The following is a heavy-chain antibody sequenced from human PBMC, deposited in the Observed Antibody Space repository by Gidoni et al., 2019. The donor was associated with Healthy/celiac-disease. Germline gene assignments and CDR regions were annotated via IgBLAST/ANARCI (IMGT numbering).Heavy chain of an antibody. V-gene: IGHV1-18*01. CDR3: ARFGARSIFGVVTKYGMDV. CDR2: ISSYNGNT. D-gene: IGHD3-3*01. CDR1: GYPFTSYG. Sequence: EVKKPGASVKVSFKASGYPFTSYGISWVRQAHGQGLEWMGCISSYNGNTNNAQKLKGRVTMNTTTSTSTAYLELRSLRSDDTAVYYCARFGARSIFGVVTKYGMDVWGQGTTVNVSS. J-gene: IGHJ6*02.